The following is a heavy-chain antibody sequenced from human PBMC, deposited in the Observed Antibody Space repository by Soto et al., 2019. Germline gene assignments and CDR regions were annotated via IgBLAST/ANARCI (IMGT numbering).Heavy chain of an antibody. CDR2: TYPGDSDT. CDR3: ARQGSNGAYYYYGMDV. J-gene: IGHJ6*02. V-gene: IGHV5-51*01. D-gene: IGHD2-8*01. CDR1: GYRFSSYW. Sequence: GESLKISCKGSGYRFSSYWIAWVRQMPGKGLEWMGITYPGDSDTRYSPSFQGQVTFSVDKSNNTAYLQWSSLKASDTAMYYCARQGSNGAYYYYGMDVWGQGTAVTVSS.